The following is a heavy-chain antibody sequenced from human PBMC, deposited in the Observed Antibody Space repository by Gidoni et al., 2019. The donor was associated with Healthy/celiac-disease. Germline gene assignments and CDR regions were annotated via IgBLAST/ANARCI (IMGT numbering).Heavy chain of an antibody. V-gene: IGHV3-48*02. CDR3: ARDRCCGGNGVWYFDL. CDR1: GLTFSSYS. D-gene: IGHD2-21*01. CDR2: ISSSSSTI. J-gene: IGHJ2*01. Sequence: EVQLVESGGGLVQPGGSLSLSCAASGLTFSSYSMNWVRQAPGKGLEWVSYISSSSSTIYYADSVKGRFTISRDNAKNSLYLQMNSLRDEDTAVYYCARDRCCGGNGVWYFDLWGRGTLVTVSS.